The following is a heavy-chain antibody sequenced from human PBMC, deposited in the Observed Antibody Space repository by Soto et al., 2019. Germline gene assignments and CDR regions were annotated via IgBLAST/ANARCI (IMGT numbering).Heavy chain of an antibody. Sequence: GGSLRLSCAASGFTFSSYGMHWVRQAPGKGLEWVAVIWYDGSNKYYADSVKGRFTISRDNSKNTLYLQMNSLRAEDTAVYYCARGRYSSGWTSSFDPWGQGTLVTVSS. CDR3: ARGRYSSGWTSSFDP. V-gene: IGHV3-33*01. D-gene: IGHD6-19*01. CDR2: IWYDGSNK. CDR1: GFTFSSYG. J-gene: IGHJ5*02.